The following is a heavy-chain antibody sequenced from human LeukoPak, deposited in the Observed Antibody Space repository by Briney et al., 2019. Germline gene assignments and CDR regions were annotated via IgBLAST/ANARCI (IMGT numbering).Heavy chain of an antibody. CDR1: VGSFRSYY. Sequence: SETLTLTCTVSVGSFRSYYWSWIRQPPGKGLEWIAYIYYSGSTKYNPSLKSRVTISLDRSKNQFSLKLRSVTDAEAAVYYCGRLQVHYRGACYTRWFDPWGQGTLVTVSS. V-gene: IGHV4-59*08. CDR2: IYYSGST. D-gene: IGHD2-21*02. J-gene: IGHJ5*02. CDR3: GRLQVHYRGACYTRWFDP.